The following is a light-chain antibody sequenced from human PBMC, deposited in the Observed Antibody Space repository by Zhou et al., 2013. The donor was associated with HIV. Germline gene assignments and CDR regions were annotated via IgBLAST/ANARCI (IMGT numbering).Light chain of an antibody. V-gene: IGKV2-30*02. J-gene: IGKJ1*01. CDR1: QSLVHSDGNIY. Sequence: DVVMTQSPLSLPVTLGQPASISCRSSQSLVHSDGNIYLNWFQQRPGQSPRRLVYKISNRDSGVPERFSGSGSGTDFTLKISRVEAEDVGVYYCMQGTHWPWTFGQGTKVEIK. CDR2: KIS. CDR3: MQGTHWPWT.